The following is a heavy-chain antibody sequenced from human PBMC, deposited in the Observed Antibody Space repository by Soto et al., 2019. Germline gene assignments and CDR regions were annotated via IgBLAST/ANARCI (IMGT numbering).Heavy chain of an antibody. V-gene: IGHV4-30-4*07. CDR1: GGSISSGGYS. D-gene: IGHD6-13*01. CDR2: IYHSGGT. J-gene: IGHJ4*02. CDR3: ARLSRDIAAAGTNFDY. Sequence: SETLSLTCAVSGGSISSGGYSWSWIRQPPGKGLEWIGYIYHSGGTYYNPSLKSRVTMSVDTSKNHFSLKLSSVTAADTAVYYCARLSRDIAAAGTNFDYWGQGTLVTVSS.